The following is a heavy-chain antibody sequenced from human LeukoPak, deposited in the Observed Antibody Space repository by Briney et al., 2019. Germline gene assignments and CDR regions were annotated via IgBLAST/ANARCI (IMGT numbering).Heavy chain of an antibody. CDR2: INHSGST. D-gene: IGHD2-2*01. Sequence: PSETLSLTCAVYGGSFSGYYWSWIRQPPGKGLEWIGEINHSGSTNYNPSLKSRVTISVDTSKNQFSLKPSSVPAADTAVYYCARGIPGSVVVPAALYYFDYWGQGTLVTVSS. V-gene: IGHV4-34*01. CDR1: GGSFSGYY. CDR3: ARGIPGSVVVPAALYYFDY. J-gene: IGHJ4*02.